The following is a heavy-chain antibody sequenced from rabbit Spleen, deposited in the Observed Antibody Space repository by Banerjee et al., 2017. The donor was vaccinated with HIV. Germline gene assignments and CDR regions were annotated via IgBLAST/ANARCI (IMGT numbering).Heavy chain of an antibody. J-gene: IGHJ4*01. CDR2: IEPIFGNT. V-gene: IGHV1S47*01. CDR3: VRDLAGGIGWNFSL. CDR1: GFDFSVYG. D-gene: IGHD4-2*01. Sequence: QEQLVESGGGLVQPGGSLKLSCKASGFDFSVYGLSWVRQAPGKGLEWIGYIEPIFGNTYYANWVNGRFTISSHNAQNTLYLQLSSLTAADTATYFCVRDLAGGIGWNFSLWGPGTLVTVS.